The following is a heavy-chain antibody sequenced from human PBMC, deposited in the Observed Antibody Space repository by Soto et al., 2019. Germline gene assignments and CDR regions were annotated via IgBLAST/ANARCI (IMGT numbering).Heavy chain of an antibody. J-gene: IGHJ6*03. D-gene: IGHD4-17*01. CDR2: IYYSGST. Sequence: SETLSLTCTVSGGSISSSSYYWGWIRQPPGKGLEWIGSIYYSGSTYYNPSLKSRVTMSVDTSKNQFSLKLSSVTAADTAVYYCARQNGDYVYYYYYMDVWGKGTTVTVSS. V-gene: IGHV4-39*01. CDR1: GGSISSSSYY. CDR3: ARQNGDYVYYYYYMDV.